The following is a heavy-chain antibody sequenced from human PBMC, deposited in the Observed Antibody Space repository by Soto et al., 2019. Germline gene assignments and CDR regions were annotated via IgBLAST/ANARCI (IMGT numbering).Heavy chain of an antibody. CDR3: AKGTSSGWYPSVQH. CDR2: ISGSGGST. CDR1: GFTFSSYA. V-gene: IGHV3-23*01. Sequence: PGGSLRLSCAASGFTFSSYAMSWVRQAPGKGLEWVSAISGSGGSTYYADSVKGRFTISRDNSKNTLYLQMNSLRAEDTAVYYCAKGTSSGWYPSVQHWGQGTLVTVSS. D-gene: IGHD6-19*01. J-gene: IGHJ1*01.